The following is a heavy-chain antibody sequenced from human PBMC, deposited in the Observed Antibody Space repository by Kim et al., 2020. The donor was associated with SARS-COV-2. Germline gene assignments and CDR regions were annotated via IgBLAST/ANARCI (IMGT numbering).Heavy chain of an antibody. CDR1: GFTFHDFG. CDR3: AKHITSRGTTFDAYFDY. J-gene: IGHJ4*01. D-gene: IGHD3-16*01. Sequence: GGSLRLSCVVSGFTFHDFGMHWVRQVPGKGLEWVSGISWNSGTIGYVDSVKGRFIISRDNAKNSLYLQMNSLRAEDTALYYCAKHITSRGTTFDAYFDY. CDR2: ISWNSGTI. V-gene: IGHV3-9*01.